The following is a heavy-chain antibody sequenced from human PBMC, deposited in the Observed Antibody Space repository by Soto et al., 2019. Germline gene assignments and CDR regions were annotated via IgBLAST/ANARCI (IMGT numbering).Heavy chain of an antibody. CDR1: GFTFTSSA. Sequence: AASVKVSCKASGFTFTSSAVQWVRQARGQRLEWIGWIVVGSGNTNYAQKFQERVTITRDMSTSTAYMELSSLRSEDTAVYYCAAELPEATPDGGAYWGQGTLVTVSS. V-gene: IGHV1-58*01. J-gene: IGHJ4*02. CDR3: AAELPEATPDGGAY. CDR2: IVVGSGNT. D-gene: IGHD3-16*01.